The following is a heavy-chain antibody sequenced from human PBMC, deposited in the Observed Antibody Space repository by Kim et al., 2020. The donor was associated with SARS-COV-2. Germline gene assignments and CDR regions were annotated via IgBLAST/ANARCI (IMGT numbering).Heavy chain of an antibody. J-gene: IGHJ4*02. CDR3: AKDRSATWSLDY. CDR2: ISNDGGTK. Sequence: GSLRLSCAASGFTFSNYGMHWVRQAPGKGLEWVTFISNDGGTKYYADSVKGRFTISRDNSKSTLYLQMNSLTPEDTAVYYCAKDRSATWSLDYWGQGTLVTVSS. D-gene: IGHD2-8*02. V-gene: IGHV3-30*18. CDR1: GFTFSNYG.